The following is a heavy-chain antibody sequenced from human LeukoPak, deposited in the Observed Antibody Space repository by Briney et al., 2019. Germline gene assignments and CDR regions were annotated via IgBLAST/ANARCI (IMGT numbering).Heavy chain of an antibody. J-gene: IGHJ6*03. CDR3: ARGIHGQQLVPGDYYYYMDV. D-gene: IGHD6-13*01. Sequence: PSETLSLTCTVSGGSISSYYWSRIRQPPGKGLEWIGYIYTSGSTNYNPSLKSRVTISVDTSKNQFSLKLSSVTAADTAVYYCARGIHGQQLVPGDYYYYMDVWGKGTTVTVSS. CDR2: IYTSGST. CDR1: GGSISSYY. V-gene: IGHV4-4*09.